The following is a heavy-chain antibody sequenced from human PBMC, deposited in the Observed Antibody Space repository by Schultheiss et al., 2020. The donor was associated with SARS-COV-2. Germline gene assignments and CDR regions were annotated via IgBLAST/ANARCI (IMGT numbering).Heavy chain of an antibody. CDR1: GFTFSSYW. CDR2: ISGGGSST. J-gene: IGHJ5*02. Sequence: GGSLRLSCAASGFTFSSYWMHWVRQAPGKGLVWVSGISGGGSSTYYADSVKGRFTISRDNSKNTLYLQMNSLRAEDTAVYYCAKTQYYDFWNGYSGWFDPWGQGTLVTVSS. V-gene: IGHV3-23*01. CDR3: AKTQYYDFWNGYSGWFDP. D-gene: IGHD3-3*01.